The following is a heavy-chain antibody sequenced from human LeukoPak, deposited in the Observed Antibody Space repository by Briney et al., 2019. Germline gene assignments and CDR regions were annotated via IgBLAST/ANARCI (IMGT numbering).Heavy chain of an antibody. D-gene: IGHD4-23*01. V-gene: IGHV4-59*01. Sequence: SETLSLTCTVSGGSISSYYWSWIRQPPGKGLEWIGYIYYSGSTSYNPSLKSRVTISVLTSKNRFSLKLSSVTAADTAVYYCATLTGGDDAFDIWGQGTMVTVSS. CDR1: GGSISSYY. CDR2: IYYSGST. J-gene: IGHJ3*02. CDR3: ATLTGGDDAFDI.